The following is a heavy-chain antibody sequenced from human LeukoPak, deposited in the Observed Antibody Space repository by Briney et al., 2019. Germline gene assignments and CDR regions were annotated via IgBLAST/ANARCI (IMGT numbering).Heavy chain of an antibody. J-gene: IGHJ4*02. D-gene: IGHD6-6*01. CDR1: GFTFSSYS. CDR2: ISSSSSTI. Sequence: PGGSLRLSCAASGFTFSSYSMNWVRQAPGKGLEWVSYISSSSSTIYYADSVKGRFTISRDNAKNTLYFQLNSLRGEDTAVYYCARERSMAYWGQGTLVTVSS. V-gene: IGHV3-48*04. CDR3: ARERSMAY.